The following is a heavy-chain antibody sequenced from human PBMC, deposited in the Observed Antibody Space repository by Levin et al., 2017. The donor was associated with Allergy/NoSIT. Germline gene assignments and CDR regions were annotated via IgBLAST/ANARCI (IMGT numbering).Heavy chain of an antibody. Sequence: GGSLRLSCAASGFTFDDYAMHWVRQAPGKGLEWVSGISWNSGSIGYADSVKGRFTISRDNAKNSLYLQMNSLRAEDTALYYCAKVPTPSTVTTQYFDYWGQGTLVTVSS. CDR1: GFTFDDYA. CDR2: ISWNSGSI. V-gene: IGHV3-9*01. D-gene: IGHD4-17*01. CDR3: AKVPTPSTVTTQYFDY. J-gene: IGHJ4*02.